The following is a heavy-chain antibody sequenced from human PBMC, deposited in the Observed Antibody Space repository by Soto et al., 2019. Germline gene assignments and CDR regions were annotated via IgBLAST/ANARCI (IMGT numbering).Heavy chain of an antibody. J-gene: IGHJ1*01. Sequence: SETLSLTCTVSGGSISSSSYYWGWIRQPPGKGLEWIGSIYYSGSTYYNPSLKSRVTISVDTSKNQFSLKLSSVTAADTAVYYCASPYYYDSSGYSYFQHWGQGTLVTVSS. CDR1: GGSISSSSYY. V-gene: IGHV4-39*01. CDR3: ASPYYYDSSGYSYFQH. D-gene: IGHD3-22*01. CDR2: IYYSGST.